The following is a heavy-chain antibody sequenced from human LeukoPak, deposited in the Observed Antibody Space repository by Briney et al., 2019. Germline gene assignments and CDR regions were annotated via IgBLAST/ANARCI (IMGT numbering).Heavy chain of an antibody. J-gene: IGHJ4*02. D-gene: IGHD2-21*01. CDR2: IYYTGST. CDR1: GGSISDNY. Sequence: PSETLSLTCTVSGGSISDNYWSWIRQPPRKGLERVGYIYYTGSTSYNPSLKSRVSISVDTSKNHFSLKLSSVTAADTAVYYCARHPSAYCGGDCYDYWGQGTLVTVSS. V-gene: IGHV4-59*08. CDR3: ARHPSAYCGGDCYDY.